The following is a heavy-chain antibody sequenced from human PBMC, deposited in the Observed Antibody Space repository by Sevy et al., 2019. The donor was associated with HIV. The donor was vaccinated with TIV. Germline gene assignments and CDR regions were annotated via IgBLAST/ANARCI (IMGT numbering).Heavy chain of an antibody. D-gene: IGHD2-15*01. Sequence: ASVMVSCEASGYTFSTYGINWVRQAPGQGLEWMGWINTFTGDTNYLQKLQDRVTMTKDTSTSTVYMELRSLRSDDTAVYYCARGYCSGGRCYPGGYWGQGTLVTVSS. CDR2: INTFTGDT. V-gene: IGHV1-18*01. CDR1: GYTFSTYG. J-gene: IGHJ4*02. CDR3: ARGYCSGGRCYPGGY.